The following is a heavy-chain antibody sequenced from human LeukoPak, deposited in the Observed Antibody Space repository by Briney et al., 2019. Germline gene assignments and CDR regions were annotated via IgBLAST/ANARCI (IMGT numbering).Heavy chain of an antibody. CDR1: GFTFSSYA. V-gene: IGHV3-30*04. CDR3: TRVQGITGTTGAFDI. D-gene: IGHD1-7*01. Sequence: GRSLRLSCAASGFTFSSYAMHGVRQGPGKGLEWVAVISYDGSNKYCADSVKGRFTISRDNSKNTLYLQMNSLRADDTAVYYCTRVQGITGTTGAFDIWGQGTMVTVSS. CDR2: ISYDGSNK. J-gene: IGHJ3*02.